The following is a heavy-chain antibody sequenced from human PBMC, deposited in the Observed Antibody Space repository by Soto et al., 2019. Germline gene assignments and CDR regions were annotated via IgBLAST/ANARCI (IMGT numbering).Heavy chain of an antibody. D-gene: IGHD3-10*01. Sequence: SETLSHTCAVYGGSFSGYYWSWIRQRPGKGLEWIGEINHSGSTNYNPSLKSRVTISVDTSKNQFSLKLSSVTAADTAVYYCARGKAVLLWFGEVENWFDPWGQG. CDR1: GGSFSGYY. CDR2: INHSGST. V-gene: IGHV4-34*01. CDR3: ARGKAVLLWFGEVENWFDP. J-gene: IGHJ5*02.